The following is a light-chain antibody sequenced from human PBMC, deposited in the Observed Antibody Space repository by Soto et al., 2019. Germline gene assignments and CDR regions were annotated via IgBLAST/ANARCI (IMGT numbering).Light chain of an antibody. Sequence: DIVMTQSPDSLAVSLSERATINCKSSQSVLYSSNNKNYLAWYQQKLGQPPKLLIYWASTRESGVPDRFSGSGSGTDFTLTISSLQAEDVAVYYCQQYYSTPPTFGQGTKVEIK. J-gene: IGKJ1*01. CDR2: WAS. V-gene: IGKV4-1*01. CDR1: QSVLYSSNNKNY. CDR3: QQYYSTPPT.